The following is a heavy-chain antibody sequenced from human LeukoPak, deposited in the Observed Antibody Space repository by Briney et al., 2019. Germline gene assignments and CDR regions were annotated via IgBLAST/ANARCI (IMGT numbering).Heavy chain of an antibody. V-gene: IGHV3-21*01. Sequence: GSLRLSCAASGFTFSSYSMNWVRQAPGKGLEWVSSIDFTSRYIYNADSVKGRFTTSRDNAKNSLDLQMNSLKVEDTAVYYCARDQGGGYSYGWQSFDYWGQGTLVTVSS. J-gene: IGHJ4*02. D-gene: IGHD5-18*01. CDR2: IDFTSRYI. CDR3: ARDQGGGYSYGWQSFDY. CDR1: GFTFSSYS.